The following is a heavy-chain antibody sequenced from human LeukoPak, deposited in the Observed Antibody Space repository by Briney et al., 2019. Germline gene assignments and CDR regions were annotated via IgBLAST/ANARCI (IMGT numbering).Heavy chain of an antibody. CDR2: TYYRSKWYN. D-gene: IGHD3-10*01. V-gene: IGHV6-1*01. Sequence: SQTLSLTCAVSGDSFSSNSAAWNWLSQSPSRGLEWLGRTYYRSKWYNDYAVSVKSRITINPDTSKNQFSLQLNSVTPEDTAVYYCARHQRGYYFDYWGQGTLVTVSS. CDR1: GDSFSSNSAA. J-gene: IGHJ4*02. CDR3: ARHQRGYYFDY.